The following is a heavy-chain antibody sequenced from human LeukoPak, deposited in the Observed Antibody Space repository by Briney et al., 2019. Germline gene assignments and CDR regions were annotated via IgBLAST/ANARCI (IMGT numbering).Heavy chain of an antibody. D-gene: IGHD6-13*01. CDR3: ARGAAAANPSYWYFDL. J-gene: IGHJ2*01. Sequence: GGSLRLSCTASGFTFNSYGIHWVRQAPGKRLEWVTVIWFDGSNKYYADFVKGRFTISRDNSKNTLYLQMNSLRAEDTAVYHCARGAAAANPSYWYFDLWGRGTLVTVSS. V-gene: IGHV3-33*01. CDR1: GFTFNSYG. CDR2: IWFDGSNK.